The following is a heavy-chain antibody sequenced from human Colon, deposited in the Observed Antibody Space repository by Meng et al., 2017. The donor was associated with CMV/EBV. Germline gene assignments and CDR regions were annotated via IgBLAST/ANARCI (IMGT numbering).Heavy chain of an antibody. D-gene: IGHD3-9*01. J-gene: IGHJ2*01. CDR2: ISGSSEYI. CDR1: LSFNSYS. Sequence: LSFNSYSMFWVRQAPGKGLEWVSGISGSSEYIFYADSLKGRSAISRDNAENSLFLHMSSLRAEDTAVYYCARALYDSLTGYSRYFDLWGRGTLVTVSS. V-gene: IGHV3-21*06. CDR3: ARALYDSLTGYSRYFDL.